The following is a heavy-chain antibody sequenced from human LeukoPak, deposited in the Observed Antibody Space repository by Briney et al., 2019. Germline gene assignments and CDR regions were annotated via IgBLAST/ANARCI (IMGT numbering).Heavy chain of an antibody. CDR1: GGSFSGYY. CDR2: INDSGNT. V-gene: IGHV4-34*01. J-gene: IGHJ6*03. Sequence: PSETLSLTCAVYGGSFSGYYWSWIRQPPGKALEWIGEINDSGNTNYNPSLKSRVSMSVDTSKNQFSLKLSSVTAADTAVYYCARGDWGSPDYYYMDVWGKGTTVTIPS. CDR3: ARGDWGSPDYYYMDV. D-gene: IGHD7-27*01.